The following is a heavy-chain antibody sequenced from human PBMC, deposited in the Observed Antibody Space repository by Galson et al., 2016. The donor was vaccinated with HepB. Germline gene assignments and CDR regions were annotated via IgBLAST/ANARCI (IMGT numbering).Heavy chain of an antibody. CDR3: VRRTTAYNADF. Sequence: QSGAEVKKTGESVKISCKGSGYSFSIYSIGWVRQMPGKGLESLGIIYPADSHTPYSPSFQGQVTFSVDRYINTAYLQWRSLKASDTAIYYCVRRTTAYNADFWGQGTLLTVSP. CDR1: GYSFSIYS. V-gene: IGHV5-51*03. CDR2: IYPADSHT. J-gene: IGHJ4*02. D-gene: IGHD1-14*01.